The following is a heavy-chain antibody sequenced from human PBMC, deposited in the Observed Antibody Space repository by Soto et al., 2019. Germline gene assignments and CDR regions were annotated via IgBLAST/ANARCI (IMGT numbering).Heavy chain of an antibody. V-gene: IGHV1-2*04. CDR2: INPNSGST. J-gene: IGHJ4*02. D-gene: IGHD6-19*01. Sequence: SPVKVSCKASGYTFTGSHIHWLRQAPGQGLEWMGWINPNSGSTNYAQKFQGWVTMTRDTSISTAYMELSRLRSDDTAVYYCARVPYSSGSLDYWGQGTLVTVSS. CDR1: GYTFTGSH. CDR3: ARVPYSSGSLDY.